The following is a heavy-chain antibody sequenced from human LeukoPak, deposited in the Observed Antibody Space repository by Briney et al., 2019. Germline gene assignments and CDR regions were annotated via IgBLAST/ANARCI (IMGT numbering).Heavy chain of an antibody. CDR3: VRGGSGWYFGDY. J-gene: IGHJ4*02. D-gene: IGHD6-19*01. CDR1: GFTFSDYY. Sequence: PGGSLRLSCAASGFTFSDYYMSWIRQAPGKGLEWVSRINGDGRTTNYADSVKGRFTISRDNAKNTLYLQMNSLGVEDTAVYYCVRGGSGWYFGDYWGQGTLVSVSP. V-gene: IGHV3-74*01. CDR2: INGDGRTT.